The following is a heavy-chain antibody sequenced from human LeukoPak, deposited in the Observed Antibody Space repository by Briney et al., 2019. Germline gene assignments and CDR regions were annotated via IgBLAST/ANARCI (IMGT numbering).Heavy chain of an antibody. CDR2: IYSGGNT. CDR3: AREDSGYGLHLDY. V-gene: IGHV3-66*01. J-gene: IGHJ4*02. CDR1: GFAVIDNY. D-gene: IGHD5-12*01. Sequence: GGSLRLSCAASGFAVIDNYMNWVRQAPGKGLEWVTVIYSGGNTYYADSVAGRFTISRDTATNTVYLQMNSLRADDTAVYYCAREDSGYGLHLDYWGQGTLVTVSS.